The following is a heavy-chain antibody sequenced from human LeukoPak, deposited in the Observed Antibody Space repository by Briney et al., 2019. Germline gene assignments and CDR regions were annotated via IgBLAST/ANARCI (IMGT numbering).Heavy chain of an antibody. D-gene: IGHD5-18*01. CDR1: GFTFNIYA. CDR2: ISYDGTNK. Sequence: PGGSLRLSCAASGFTFNIYAMHWVRQAPGKGLEWVAVISYDGTNKYYADSVKGRFTISRDNSKNTLYLQMNGLRAEDTAVYYCATLTANNPSYFDYWGQGTLVTVSS. CDR3: ATLTANNPSYFDY. V-gene: IGHV3-30*04. J-gene: IGHJ4*02.